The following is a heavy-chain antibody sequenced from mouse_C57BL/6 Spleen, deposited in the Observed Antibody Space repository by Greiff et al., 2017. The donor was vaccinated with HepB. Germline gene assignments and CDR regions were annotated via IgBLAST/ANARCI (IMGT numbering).Heavy chain of an antibody. V-gene: IGHV1-81*01. J-gene: IGHJ2*01. D-gene: IGHD1-1*01. CDR3: ARYYYGSSPHFDY. CDR1: GYTFTSYG. CDR2: IYPRSGNT. Sequence: VQRVESGAELARPGASVKLSCKASGYTFTSYGISWVKQRTGQGLEWIGEIYPRSGNTYYNEKFKGKATLTADKSSSTAYMELRSLTSEDSAVYFCARYYYGSSPHFDYWGQGTTLTVSS.